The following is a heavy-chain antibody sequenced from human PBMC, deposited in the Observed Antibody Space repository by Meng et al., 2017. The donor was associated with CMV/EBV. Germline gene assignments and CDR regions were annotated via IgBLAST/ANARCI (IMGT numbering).Heavy chain of an antibody. J-gene: IGHJ4*02. V-gene: IGHV3-30-3*01. CDR1: GFTFRSYA. CDR3: ARGDYFDY. Sequence: QVQLVESGGGVVQPGRSLRLSCAASGFTFRSYAMHWVRQAPGKGLEWVAVISYDGSNNYYADSVKGRFTISRDNSKNTLYLQMNSLRAEDTAVYYCARGDYFDYWGQGTLVTVSS. CDR2: ISYDGSNN.